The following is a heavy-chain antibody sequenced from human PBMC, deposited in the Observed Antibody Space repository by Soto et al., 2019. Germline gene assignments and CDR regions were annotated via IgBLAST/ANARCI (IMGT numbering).Heavy chain of an antibody. Sequence: QVQLQESGPGLVKPSQTLSLICTVSGGSINSGDSYWNWIRQHPEKGLEWIGYINYLGSTFYNPSLTSRIITSVATSKIKFSLKLSSVTAAYSAVYYCAVDEACVVDYWGQGTLVTVSS. CDR1: GGSINSGDSY. CDR3: AVDEACVVDY. V-gene: IGHV4-31*03. J-gene: IGHJ4*02. CDR2: INYLGST. D-gene: IGHD2-21*01.